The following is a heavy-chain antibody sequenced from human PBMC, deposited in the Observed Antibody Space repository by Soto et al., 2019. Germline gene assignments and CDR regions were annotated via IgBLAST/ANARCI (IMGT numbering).Heavy chain of an antibody. CDR3: TRTLTPNPAEYFQH. V-gene: IGHV1-46*02. Sequence: ASVKVCCKASVYTFNSYAMHWVRQEQGQGLEWIGMINPSGGGTNYAQKFQGRVTMSRDTSTSTVYMELSSLRSEDTAMFYCTRTLTPNPAEYFQHWGQGTLVTVSS. J-gene: IGHJ1*01. CDR2: INPSGGGT. CDR1: VYTFNSYA. D-gene: IGHD3-16*01.